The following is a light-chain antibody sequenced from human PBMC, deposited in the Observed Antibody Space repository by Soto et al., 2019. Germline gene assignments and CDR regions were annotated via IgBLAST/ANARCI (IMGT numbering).Light chain of an antibody. V-gene: IGKV3-11*01. J-gene: IGKJ3*01. Sequence: EIVLTQSPATLSLSPGERATITCRASESVSSYLVWYQQKPGQAPRLLIYDASNRDTGIPARFSGSGSGTHFTLTVRSLEHEDFSVYYCQQRSNWPCTFGHGTKVEIK. CDR3: QQRSNWPCT. CDR2: DAS. CDR1: ESVSSY.